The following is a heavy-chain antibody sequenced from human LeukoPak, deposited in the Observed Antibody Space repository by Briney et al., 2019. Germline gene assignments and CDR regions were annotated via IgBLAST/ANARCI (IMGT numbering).Heavy chain of an antibody. D-gene: IGHD3-3*01. J-gene: IGHJ4*02. V-gene: IGHV4-61*02. CDR1: GGSISGGSYY. CDR3: ARDRGYDFWSGLFDY. CDR2: TYTSGST. Sequence: SQTLSLTCTVSGGSISGGSYYWSWIRQPAGKGLEWIGRTYTSGSTNYNPSLKSRVTISVDTSKNQFSLKLSSVTAADTAVYYCARDRGYDFWSGLFDYWGQGTLVTVSS.